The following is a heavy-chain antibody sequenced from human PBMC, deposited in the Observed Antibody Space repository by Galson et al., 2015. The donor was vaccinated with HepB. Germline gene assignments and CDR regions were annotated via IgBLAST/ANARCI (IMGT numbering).Heavy chain of an antibody. CDR1: GYTFTSYG. CDR2: ISAYNGNT. CDR3: ARAWFVVVPAAIPDAFDI. V-gene: IGHV1-18*04. Sequence: SVKVSCKASGYTFTSYGISWVRQAPGQGLEWMGWISAYNGNTNYAQKLQGRVTMTTDTSTSTAYMELRSLRSDDTAAYYCARAWFVVVPAAIPDAFDIWGQGTMVTVSS. J-gene: IGHJ3*02. D-gene: IGHD2-2*02.